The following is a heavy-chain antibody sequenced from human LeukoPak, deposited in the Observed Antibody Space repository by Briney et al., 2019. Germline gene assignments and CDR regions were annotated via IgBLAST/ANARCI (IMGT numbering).Heavy chain of an antibody. CDR1: GFTLSSYA. V-gene: IGHV3-23*01. D-gene: IGHD5-18*01. Sequence: GGSLRLSCAASGFTLSSYAMSWVRQAPGKGLEWVSAISGSGGSTYYADSVKGRFTISRDNSKNTLYLQMNSLRAEDTAVYYCAKNQGYSYGYYFDYWGQGTLVTVSS. J-gene: IGHJ4*02. CDR3: AKNQGYSYGYYFDY. CDR2: ISGSGGST.